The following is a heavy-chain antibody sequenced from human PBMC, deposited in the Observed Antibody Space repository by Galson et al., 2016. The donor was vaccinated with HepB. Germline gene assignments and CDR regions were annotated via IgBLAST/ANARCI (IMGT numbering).Heavy chain of an antibody. CDR2: INPLNGNT. D-gene: IGHD1-7*01. J-gene: IGHJ4*02. Sequence: SVKVSCKASGYTFISNAIHWVRQAPGQRLEWLGWINPLNGNTKYSPKFQGKVTFTSDTSATMAYMELRSLTSEDTAIYFCARGSTRTVTTNLDYWGQGTLVTVSS. V-gene: IGHV1-3*01. CDR1: GYTFISNA. CDR3: ARGSTRTVTTNLDY.